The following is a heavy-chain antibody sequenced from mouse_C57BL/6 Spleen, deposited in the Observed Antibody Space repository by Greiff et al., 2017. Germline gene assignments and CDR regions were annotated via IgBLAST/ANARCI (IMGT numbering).Heavy chain of an antibody. J-gene: IGHJ2*01. D-gene: IGHD1-1*01. CDR2: IYPGDGDT. Sequence: VMLVESGPELVKPGASVKISCKASGYAFSSSWMNWVKQRPGKGLEWIGRIYPGDGDTNYNGKFKGKATLTADKSSSTAYMQLSSLTSEDSAVYFCARSVTTVVASFDYWGQGTTLTVSS. CDR3: ARSVTTVVASFDY. V-gene: IGHV1-82*01. CDR1: GYAFSSSW.